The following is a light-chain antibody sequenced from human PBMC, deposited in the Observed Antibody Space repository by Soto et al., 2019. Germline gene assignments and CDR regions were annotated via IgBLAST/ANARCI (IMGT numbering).Light chain of an antibody. CDR2: AIS. J-gene: IGKJ3*01. CDR3: LQRNSYPFT. Sequence: DIQMTQSPSSLSASAGDRVTITCRASQGVRSSLDWYQQKPGKAPKRLIYAISSLQSGVPSRFSGSGSGTEFTRTISSLQPEDFATYYCLQRNSYPFTVGPGNKVDI. CDR1: QGVRSS. V-gene: IGKV1-17*01.